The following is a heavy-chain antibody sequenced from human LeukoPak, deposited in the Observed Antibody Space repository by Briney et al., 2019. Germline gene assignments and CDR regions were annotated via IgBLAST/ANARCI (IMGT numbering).Heavy chain of an antibody. CDR1: GGSFSGYY. V-gene: IGHV4-34*01. J-gene: IGHJ4*02. D-gene: IGHD6-13*01. CDR3: ARDTAAAGTRGVDY. Sequence: SETLSLTCAVYGGSFSGYYWSWIRQPPGKGLEWIGEINHSGSTNYNPSLKSRVTISVDTSKNQFSLKLSSVTAADTAVYYCARDTAAAGTRGVDYWGQGTLVTVSS. CDR2: INHSGST.